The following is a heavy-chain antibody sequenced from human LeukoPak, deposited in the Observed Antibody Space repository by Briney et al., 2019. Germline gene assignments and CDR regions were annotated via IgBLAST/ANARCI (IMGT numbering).Heavy chain of an antibody. Sequence: GGSLRLSCAASGFTFSSYGMHWVRQAPGKGLEWVAVIWYDGSNKYYADSVKGRFTISRDNPKNTLYLQMNSLRAEGTAVYYCARDSSSTSSFDYWGQGTLVTVSS. CDR1: GFTFSSYG. V-gene: IGHV3-33*01. CDR2: IWYDGSNK. J-gene: IGHJ4*02. D-gene: IGHD2-2*01. CDR3: ARDSSSTSSFDY.